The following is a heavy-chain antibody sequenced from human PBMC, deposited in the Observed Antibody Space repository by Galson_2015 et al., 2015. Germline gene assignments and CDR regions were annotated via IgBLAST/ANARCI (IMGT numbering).Heavy chain of an antibody. CDR2: IYSGGST. J-gene: IGHJ5*02. V-gene: IGHV3-53*01. D-gene: IGHD6-19*01. CDR1: GFTVSSNY. Sequence: SLRLSCAASGFTVSSNYMSWVRQAPGKGLEWVSVIYSGGSTYYADSVKGRFTISRDNSKNTLYLQMNSLRAEDTAVYHCARELAVAGWFDPWGQGTLVTVSS. CDR3: ARELAVAGWFDP.